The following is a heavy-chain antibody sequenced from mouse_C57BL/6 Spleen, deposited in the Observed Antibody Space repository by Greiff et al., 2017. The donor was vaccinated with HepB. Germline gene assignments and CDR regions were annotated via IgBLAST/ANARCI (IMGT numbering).Heavy chain of an antibody. D-gene: IGHD2-4*01. Sequence: EVQLQQSGAELVKPGASVKLSCTASGFNIKDYYMHWVKQRTEQGLEWIGRIDPEDGETKYAQKFPGKATITADTSSNTAYLQLSSLSSEDTAVYYCASPDDYDEGYYFDYWGQGTTLTVSS. V-gene: IGHV14-2*01. CDR1: GFNIKDYY. CDR2: IDPEDGET. CDR3: ASPDDYDEGYYFDY. J-gene: IGHJ2*01.